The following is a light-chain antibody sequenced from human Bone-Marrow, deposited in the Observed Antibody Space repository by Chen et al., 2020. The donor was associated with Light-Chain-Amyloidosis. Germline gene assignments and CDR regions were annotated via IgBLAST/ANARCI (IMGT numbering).Light chain of an antibody. CDR2: EVT. V-gene: IGLV2-14*01. CDR1: SKNLGGDNH. J-gene: IGLJ1*01. Sequence: QSALTQPASVSGSPGQSITISCTGTSKNLGGDNHVSWYQQHPDNAPKLSIYEVTNRPSWVPDRFAGSKYDNAASLTISGRQTEDEADYFCSSYTITNTLVFGSGTKVTVL. CDR3: SSYTITNTLV.